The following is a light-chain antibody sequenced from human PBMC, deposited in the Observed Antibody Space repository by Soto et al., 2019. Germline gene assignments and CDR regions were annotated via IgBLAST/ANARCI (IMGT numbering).Light chain of an antibody. Sequence: EIVLTQSPATLSLSPGERATLSCRASQSVSSYLAWYQQKPGQAPRLLIYDASNRATGIPARFSGSGSGTDFTLPISSLEPADFAVYYCQQRSNWPKYTFGQGTKLEIK. CDR3: QQRSNWPKYT. V-gene: IGKV3-11*01. CDR2: DAS. CDR1: QSVSSY. J-gene: IGKJ2*01.